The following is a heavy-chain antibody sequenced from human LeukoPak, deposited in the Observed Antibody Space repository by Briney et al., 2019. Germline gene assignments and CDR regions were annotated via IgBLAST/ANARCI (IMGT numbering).Heavy chain of an antibody. Sequence: GGSLRLSCAASGFTFSSYAMSWVRQAPGKGLEWVSAISGSGGSTYYADSVKGQFTISRDNSKNTLYLQMNSLRAEDTAVYYCAKDQGGLWFGEFYDAFDIWGQGTMVTVSS. CDR2: ISGSGGST. CDR1: GFTFSSYA. J-gene: IGHJ3*02. CDR3: AKDQGGLWFGEFYDAFDI. D-gene: IGHD3-10*01. V-gene: IGHV3-23*01.